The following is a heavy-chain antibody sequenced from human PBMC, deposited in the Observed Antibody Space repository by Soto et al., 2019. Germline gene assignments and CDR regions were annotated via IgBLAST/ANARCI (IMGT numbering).Heavy chain of an antibody. D-gene: IGHD6-19*01. CDR3: GREGGYSGGWSEAFVA. CDR2: ISSSGST. CDR1: GGSIRNYY. Sequence: SETLSLTCTVSGGSIRNYYWSWIRQPPGKGLEWVGYISSSGSTRYNPSLNSRVTISMDTSRNQISLKVNSVTTADTAVYYCGREGGYSGGWSEAFVAGGKGTMVTV. V-gene: IGHV4-59*13. J-gene: IGHJ3*01.